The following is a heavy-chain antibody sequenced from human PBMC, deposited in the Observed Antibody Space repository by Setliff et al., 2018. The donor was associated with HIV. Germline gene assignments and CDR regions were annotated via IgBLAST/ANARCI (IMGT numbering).Heavy chain of an antibody. CDR2: IYHTGKT. Sequence: SETLSLTCTVSGDPIFIGSYYCSWIRQHPGGGLEWIGYIYHTGKTHYNPSLQSRIIMSLDMSQNQFYRKLSSVTAADTAVYYCAKEGNSVDNWLDPWGPGTLVTVSS. D-gene: IGHD1-26*01. CDR1: GDPIFIGSYY. J-gene: IGHJ5*02. CDR3: AKEGNSVDNWLDP. V-gene: IGHV4-31*03.